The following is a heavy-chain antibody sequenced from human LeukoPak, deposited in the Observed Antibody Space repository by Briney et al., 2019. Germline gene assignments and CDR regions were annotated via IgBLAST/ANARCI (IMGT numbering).Heavy chain of an antibody. Sequence: SETLSLTCTVSGGSISSYYWSWIRQPAGKGLEWIGRIYTSGSTNYNPSLKSRVTMSVDTSKNQFSLELSSVTAADTAVYYCARDHIPYCSGGSCYSQTNWYFDLWGRGTLVTVSS. D-gene: IGHD2-15*01. J-gene: IGHJ2*01. CDR1: GGSISSYY. CDR3: ARDHIPYCSGGSCYSQTNWYFDL. CDR2: IYTSGST. V-gene: IGHV4-4*07.